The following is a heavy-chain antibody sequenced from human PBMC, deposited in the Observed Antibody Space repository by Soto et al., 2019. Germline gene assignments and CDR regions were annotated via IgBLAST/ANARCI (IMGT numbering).Heavy chain of an antibody. CDR1: GFTFSSYS. V-gene: IGHV3-21*01. D-gene: IGHD5-18*01. CDR2: ISSSSSYI. Sequence: EVQLVESGGGLVKPGGSLRLSCAASGFTFSSYSMNWVRQAPGKGLEWVSSISSSSSYIYYADSVKGRFTISRDNAKNSPYLQMNSLRAEDKAVYYCARDRTAQDAFDIWGQGTMVTVSS. J-gene: IGHJ3*02. CDR3: ARDRTAQDAFDI.